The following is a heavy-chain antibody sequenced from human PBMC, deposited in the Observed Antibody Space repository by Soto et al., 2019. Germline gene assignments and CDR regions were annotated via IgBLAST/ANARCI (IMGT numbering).Heavy chain of an antibody. D-gene: IGHD6-19*01. CDR3: AKVLMGGSGWYRGAFDI. Sequence: VQLVESGGGVVQPGRSLRLSCAASGFTFSSYGMHWVRQAPGKGLEWVAVISYDGSNKYYADSVKGRFTISRDNSKNTLYLQMNSLRAEDTAVYYCAKVLMGGSGWYRGAFDIWGQGTMVTVSS. CDR2: ISYDGSNK. CDR1: GFTFSSYG. V-gene: IGHV3-30*18. J-gene: IGHJ3*02.